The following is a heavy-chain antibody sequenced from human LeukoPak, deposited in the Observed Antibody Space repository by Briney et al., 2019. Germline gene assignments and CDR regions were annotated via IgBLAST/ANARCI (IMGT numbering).Heavy chain of an antibody. CDR3: ASNLEWPDAFDI. CDR2: ISSSSSCI. D-gene: IGHD3-3*01. J-gene: IGHJ3*02. CDR1: GFTFSSYS. V-gene: IGHV3-21*01. Sequence: GGSLRLSCAASGFTFSSYSMNWVRQAPGKGLEWVSSISSSSSCIYYADSVKGRFTISRDNAKNSLYLQMNSLRAEDTAVYYCASNLEWPDAFDIWGQGTMVTVSS.